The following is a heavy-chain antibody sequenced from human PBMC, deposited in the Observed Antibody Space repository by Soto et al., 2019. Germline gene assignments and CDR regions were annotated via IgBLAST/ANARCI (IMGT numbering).Heavy chain of an antibody. CDR1: GYTFTSYD. D-gene: IGHD6-13*01. CDR3: ARGEQQLLDYYMDV. V-gene: IGHV1-8*01. CDR2: MNPNSGNT. Sequence: QVQLVQSGAEVKKPGASVKVSCKASGYTFTSYDISWVRQATGQGLEWMGWMNPNSGNTGYAQKFQGRVTMTRNTSISTAYMELRSLRSEDTAVYYCARGEQQLLDYYMDVWGKGTTVTVSS. J-gene: IGHJ6*03.